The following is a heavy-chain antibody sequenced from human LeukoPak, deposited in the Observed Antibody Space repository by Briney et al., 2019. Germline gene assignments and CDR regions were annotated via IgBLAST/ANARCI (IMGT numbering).Heavy chain of an antibody. D-gene: IGHD2-15*01. CDR3: ARALGVAPLFDY. CDR1: GFTFNSYG. Sequence: GGSLRLSCAASGFTFNSYGMHWVRQAPGKGLEWVAVIWYDGSNKYYADSVKGRFTISRDNSKNTLYLQMNSLRAEDTAVYYCARALGVAPLFDYRGQGTLVTVSS. J-gene: IGHJ4*02. V-gene: IGHV3-33*01. CDR2: IWYDGSNK.